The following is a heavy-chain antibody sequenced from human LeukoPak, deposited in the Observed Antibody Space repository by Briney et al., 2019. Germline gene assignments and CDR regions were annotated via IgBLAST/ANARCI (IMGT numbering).Heavy chain of an antibody. CDR2: INAGNGNT. V-gene: IGHV1-3*01. CDR1: GYTFTSYA. J-gene: IGHJ5*02. Sequence: ASVKVSCKASGYTFTSYAMHWVRQAPGQRLEWMGWINAGNGNTKYSQKFQGRVTITRDTSATTAHMELSSLRSEDTAVYYCAREHYYGSGRSFRYWFDPWGQGTLVTVSS. D-gene: IGHD3-10*01. CDR3: AREHYYGSGRSFRYWFDP.